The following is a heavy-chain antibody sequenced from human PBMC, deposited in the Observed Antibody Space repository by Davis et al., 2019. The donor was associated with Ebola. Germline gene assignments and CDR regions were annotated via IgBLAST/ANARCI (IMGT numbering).Heavy chain of an antibody. CDR1: GGSISTYY. D-gene: IGHD5-18*01. V-gene: IGHV4-59*12. CDR3: ARRAGLQYYYGMDV. Sequence: SEPLSLTCTVSGGSISTYYWTWIRQSPGKGLEWIGDIYYIGSTNYNPSLRSRVTISVDTSKNHFSLRLRSVTAADTAVYYCARRAGLQYYYGMDVWGKGTTVTVSS. CDR2: IYYIGST. J-gene: IGHJ6*04.